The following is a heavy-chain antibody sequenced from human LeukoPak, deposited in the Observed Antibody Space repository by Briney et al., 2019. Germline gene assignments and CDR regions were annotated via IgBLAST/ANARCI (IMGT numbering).Heavy chain of an antibody. Sequence: SETLSLTCAVYGGSFSGYYWSWIRQPPGKGLEWIGEINHSGSTNYNPSLKSRVTISVDTSKNQFSLKLSSVTAADTAVYYCVLAPNSNWFDFWGQGTLVTVSS. V-gene: IGHV4-34*01. CDR3: VLAPNSNWFDF. D-gene: IGHD2-15*01. J-gene: IGHJ4*02. CDR2: INHSGST. CDR1: GGSFSGYY.